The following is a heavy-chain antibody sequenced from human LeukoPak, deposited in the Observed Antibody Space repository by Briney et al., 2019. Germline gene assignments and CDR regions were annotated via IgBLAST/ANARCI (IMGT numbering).Heavy chain of an antibody. CDR2: IIPILGIA. D-gene: IGHD3-10*01. V-gene: IGHV1-69*04. CDR3: ARDYYGSGSSLIDP. CDR1: GGTFSSYA. J-gene: IGHJ5*02. Sequence: SVKVSCKASGGTFSSYAISWVRQAPGQGLEWMGRIIPILGIANYEQKFQGRVTITADKSTSTAYLELSSLRSEETAVFYCARDYYGSGSSLIDPWGQGTLVTVSS.